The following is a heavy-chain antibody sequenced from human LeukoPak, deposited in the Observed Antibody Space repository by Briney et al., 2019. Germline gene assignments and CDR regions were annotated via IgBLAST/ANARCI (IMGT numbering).Heavy chain of an antibody. D-gene: IGHD6-6*01. Sequence: GGTLRLSCAASGFTFSSCAMNWVRQAPGKGPEWVSYISSSSSTIYYADSVKGRFTISRDNAKNSLYLQMNSLRAEDTAVYYCARVSSDSSSFNYWGQGTLVTVSS. J-gene: IGHJ4*02. CDR2: ISSSSSTI. CDR1: GFTFSSCA. V-gene: IGHV3-48*01. CDR3: ARVSSDSSSFNY.